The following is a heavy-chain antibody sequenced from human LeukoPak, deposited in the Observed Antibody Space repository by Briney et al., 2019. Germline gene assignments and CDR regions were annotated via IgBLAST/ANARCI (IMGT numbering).Heavy chain of an antibody. V-gene: IGHV4-34*01. CDR2: INHSGST. J-gene: IGHJ4*02. CDR3: ARGRVRVWGSYRPFDY. D-gene: IGHD3-16*02. CDR1: GGSFSGYY. Sequence: SETLSLTCAVYGGSFSGYYWSWIRRPPGKGLEWIGEINHSGSTNYNPSLKSRVTISVDTSKNQFSLKLSSVTAADTAVYYRARGRVRVWGSYRPFDYWGQGTLVTVSS.